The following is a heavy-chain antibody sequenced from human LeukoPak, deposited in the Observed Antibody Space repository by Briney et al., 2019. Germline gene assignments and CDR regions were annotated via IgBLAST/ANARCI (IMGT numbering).Heavy chain of an antibody. V-gene: IGHV3-15*01. D-gene: IGHD3-10*01. J-gene: IGHJ4*02. Sequence: GGSLRLSCAASGFTFSNAWMSWVRQAPGKGLEWVGRIKSKTDGGTTDYAAPVKGRFTIPRDDSKNTLYLQMNSLETEDTAVYYCTTDPKYYGSGSYYNVLDYWGQGTLVTVSS. CDR2: IKSKTDGGTT. CDR1: GFTFSNAW. CDR3: TTDPKYYGSGSYYNVLDY.